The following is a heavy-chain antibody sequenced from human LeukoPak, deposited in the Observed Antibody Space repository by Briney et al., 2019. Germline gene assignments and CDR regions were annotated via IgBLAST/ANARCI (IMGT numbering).Heavy chain of an antibody. CDR3: ASVTLSGSYLFDY. V-gene: IGHV4-4*02. CDR1: GGSISSSNW. J-gene: IGHJ4*02. CDR2: INHSGRT. Sequence: PSETLSLTCAVFGGSISSSNWWSWVRQPPGKGLEWIGEINHSGRTNYNPSLKSRVTISVDTSKKQFSLKLSSVTAADTAVYYCASVTLSGSYLFDYWGQGTLVTVSS. D-gene: IGHD1-26*01.